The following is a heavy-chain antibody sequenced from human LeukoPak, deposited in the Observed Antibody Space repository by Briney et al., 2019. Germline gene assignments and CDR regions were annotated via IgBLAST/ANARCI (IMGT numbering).Heavy chain of an antibody. CDR2: IYHSGST. CDR1: GGSISSGGYY. D-gene: IGHD4/OR15-4a*01. J-gene: IGHJ2*01. V-gene: IGHV4-31*03. Sequence: SETLSLTCTVSGGSISSGGYYWSWIRQHPGKGLEWIGNIYHSGSTYYNPSLKSRVTISVDTPKNQLSLKLTSVSAADTAMYYCARDPAGARPPNLWGRGTLVTVSS. CDR3: ARDPAGARPPNL.